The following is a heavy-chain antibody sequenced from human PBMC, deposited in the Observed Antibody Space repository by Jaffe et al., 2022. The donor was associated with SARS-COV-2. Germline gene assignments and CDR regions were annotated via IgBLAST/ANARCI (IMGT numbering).Heavy chain of an antibody. V-gene: IGHV4-39*01. J-gene: IGHJ5*02. Sequence: QLLLQESGPGLVKPSETLSLTCTVSGGSITSNNYYWGWIRQPPGKGLEWIGNIYYTGSTYYNPSLKSRVTISVDTSKNQFSLKLSSVTAADTSVYYCARLVVTGKGPGFNWFDPWGQGTLVTVSS. CDR2: IYYTGST. D-gene: IGHD2-21*02. CDR1: GGSITSNNYY. CDR3: ARLVVTGKGPGFNWFDP.